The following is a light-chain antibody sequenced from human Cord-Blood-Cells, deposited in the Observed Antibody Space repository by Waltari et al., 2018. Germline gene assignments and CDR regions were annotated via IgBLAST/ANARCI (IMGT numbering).Light chain of an antibody. CDR2: LGS. Sequence: DIVMTQSPLSLPVTPGEPASIPCRSSQSLLHSNGYNYLDWYLQKQGQSPQLLIYLGSNRASGVPDRFSGSGSGTDFTLKISRVEAEDVGVYYCMQALQTPYTFGQGTKLEIK. CDR1: QSLLHSNGYNY. J-gene: IGKJ2*01. CDR3: MQALQTPYT. V-gene: IGKV2-28*01.